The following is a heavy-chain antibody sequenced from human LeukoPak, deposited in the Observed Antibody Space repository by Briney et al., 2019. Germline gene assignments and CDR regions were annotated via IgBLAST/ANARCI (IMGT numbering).Heavy chain of an antibody. CDR3: ARGAGPSDY. V-gene: IGHV4-34*01. CDR2: IYHGGST. D-gene: IGHD6-13*01. Sequence: PSETLSLTCAVYGGSFSGYYWSLIRQPPGKGLEWIGEIYHGGSTNYNPSLKSRVTISVDTSKNQFSLKLSSVTAADTAVYYCARGAGPSDYWGQGTLVTVSS. J-gene: IGHJ4*02. CDR1: GGSFSGYY.